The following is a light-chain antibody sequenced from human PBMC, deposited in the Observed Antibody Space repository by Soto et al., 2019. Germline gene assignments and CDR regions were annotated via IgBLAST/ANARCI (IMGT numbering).Light chain of an antibody. J-gene: IGKJ2*01. CDR3: QQYGSSPPYT. Sequence: EIVLTQSPGTLSLSPGEGATLSCRASQSVSSNHLAWYQQKPGQAPRLLIFGASSWASDIPDRFSGSGSGTDFTLTISRLEPEDFAVYYCQQYGSSPPYTFGQGTKLEIK. V-gene: IGKV3-20*01. CDR2: GAS. CDR1: QSVSSNH.